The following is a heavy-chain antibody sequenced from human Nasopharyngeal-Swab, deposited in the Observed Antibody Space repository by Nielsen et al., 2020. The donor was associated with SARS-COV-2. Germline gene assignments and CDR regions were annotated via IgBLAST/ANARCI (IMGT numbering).Heavy chain of an antibody. J-gene: IGHJ6*02. CDR3: AKRSDYDFWSGGLYYYYYGMDV. CDR1: GGSFSGYY. D-gene: IGHD3-3*01. Sequence: LSLTCAVYGGSFSGYYWSWIRQAPGKGLEWVAVISYDGSNKYYADSVKGRFTISRDNSKNTLYLQMNSLRAEDTAVYYCAKRSDYDFWSGGLYYYYYGMDVWGQGTTVTVSS. CDR2: ISYDGSNK. V-gene: IGHV3-30*18.